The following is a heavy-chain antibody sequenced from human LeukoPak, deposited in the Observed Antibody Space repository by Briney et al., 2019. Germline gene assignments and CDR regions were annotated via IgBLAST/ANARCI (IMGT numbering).Heavy chain of an antibody. V-gene: IGHV1-18*01. J-gene: IGHJ6*02. CDR3: ARDRESIAAADHLYYYYYGMDV. CDR1: GYTFTSYG. D-gene: IGHD6-13*01. Sequence: ASVKVSCKASGYTFTSYGISWVRQAPGQGLEWMGWISAYNGNTNYAQKLQGRVTMTTDTSTSTAYMELRSLRSDDTAVYYCARDRESIAAADHLYYYYYGMDVWGQGTTVTVSS. CDR2: ISAYNGNT.